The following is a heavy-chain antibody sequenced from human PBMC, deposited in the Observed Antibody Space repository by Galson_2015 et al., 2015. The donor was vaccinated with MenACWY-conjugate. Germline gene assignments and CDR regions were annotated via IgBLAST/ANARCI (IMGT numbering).Heavy chain of an antibody. J-gene: IGHJ4*02. V-gene: IGHV3-15*01. CDR3: AKVSPGGWYWDY. D-gene: IGHD6-19*01. Sequence: SLRLSCAASGFTFSNAWMSWVRQAPGKGLEWVGRISGKTDGGTTEYAAPVKDRFTISRDDSKNTLYLQMNNLRAEDTALYYCAKVSPGGWYWDYWGQGTLVTVSS. CDR2: ISGKTDGGTT. CDR1: GFTFSNAW.